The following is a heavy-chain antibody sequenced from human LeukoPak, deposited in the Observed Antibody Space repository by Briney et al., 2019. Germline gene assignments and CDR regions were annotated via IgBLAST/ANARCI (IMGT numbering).Heavy chain of an antibody. CDR3: ASPCRAGNDYSNFDY. CDR1: GGTFSSYA. D-gene: IGHD4-11*01. CDR2: IIPIFGTA. J-gene: IGHJ4*02. Sequence: SVKVSCKASGGTFSSYAISWVRQAPGQGLEWMGGIIPIFGTANYAQKFQGRVTITADESTSTAYMELSSLRSEDTAVYYCASPCRAGNDYSNFDYWGQGTLVTVSS. V-gene: IGHV1-69*13.